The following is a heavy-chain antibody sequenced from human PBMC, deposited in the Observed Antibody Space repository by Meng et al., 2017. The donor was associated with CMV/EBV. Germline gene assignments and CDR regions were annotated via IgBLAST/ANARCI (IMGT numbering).Heavy chain of an antibody. D-gene: IGHD5-24*01. Sequence: ASVKVSCKASGYTFTSYAMNWVRQAPGQGLEWMGWINPNSGGTNYAQKFQGRVTMTRDTSISTAYMELSRLRSDDTAVYYCARCSLDRDGYKVDYWGQGTLVTVSS. CDR1: GYTFTSYA. J-gene: IGHJ4*02. V-gene: IGHV1-2*02. CDR2: INPNSGGT. CDR3: ARCSLDRDGYKVDY.